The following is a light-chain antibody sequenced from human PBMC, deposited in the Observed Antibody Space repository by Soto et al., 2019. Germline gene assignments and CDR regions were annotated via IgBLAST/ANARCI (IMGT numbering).Light chain of an antibody. CDR3: PHNNNWPPWT. V-gene: IGKV1-39*01. CDR2: SAS. J-gene: IGKJ1*01. CDR1: QTISRY. Sequence: DIQMTQSPSSLSASVGDRVTITCRASQTISRYLNWYQQRPGKAPHGLIYSASSLQSGVPSRFSGSGSGTDFTLSITSLQSVDFAVYYCPHNNNWPPWTFGQGTKVDIK.